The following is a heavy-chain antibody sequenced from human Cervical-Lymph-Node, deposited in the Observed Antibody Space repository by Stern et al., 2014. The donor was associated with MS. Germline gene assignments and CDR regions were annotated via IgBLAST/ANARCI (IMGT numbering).Heavy chain of an antibody. CDR2: INTNTGNP. CDR1: GYIFTNYA. Sequence: VQLVESWSELKKPGASVKVSCKASGYIFTNYAMNWVRQAPGQGLEWMGWINTNTGNPTYAQGFTGRFVFSLDTSVSTAYLQISSLKAEDTAVYYCARVWSRYGDYGMDVWGQGTTVTVSS. J-gene: IGHJ6*02. D-gene: IGHD4-17*01. V-gene: IGHV7-4-1*02. CDR3: ARVWSRYGDYGMDV.